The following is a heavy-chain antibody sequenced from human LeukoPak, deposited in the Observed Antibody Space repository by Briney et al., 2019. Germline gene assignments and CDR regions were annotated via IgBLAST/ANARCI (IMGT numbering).Heavy chain of an antibody. CDR1: GGSISSYY. J-gene: IGHJ4*02. Sequence: SETLSLTCTFSGGSISSYYWSWIRQPPGKGLEWIGYIYYSGSTNYNPSLKSRVTISVDTSKNQFSLKLSSVTAADTAVYWAVAGTTYWGQGTLATVSS. CDR2: IYYSGST. V-gene: IGHV4-59*01. D-gene: IGHD6-19*01. CDR3: VAGTTY.